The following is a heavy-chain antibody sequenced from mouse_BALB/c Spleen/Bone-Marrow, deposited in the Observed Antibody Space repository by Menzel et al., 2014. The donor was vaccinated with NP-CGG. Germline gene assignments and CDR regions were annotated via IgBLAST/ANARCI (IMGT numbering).Heavy chain of an antibody. D-gene: IGHD1-1*01. V-gene: IGHV1-82*01. CDR3: ARTYGSSYFVY. CDR2: IYPGDGDT. J-gene: IGHJ3*01. Sequence: ESGPEMVRPGASVKISCRASGYAFSSSWMNWVKQRPGQGLEWIGRIYPGDGDTNYNGKFKGKATLTADKSSSTAYMQLSSLTSVDSAVYICARTYGSSYFVYWGQGTLVTVSA. CDR1: GYAFSSSW.